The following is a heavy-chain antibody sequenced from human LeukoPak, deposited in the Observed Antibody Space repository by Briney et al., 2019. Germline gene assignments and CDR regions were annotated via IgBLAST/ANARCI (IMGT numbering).Heavy chain of an antibody. D-gene: IGHD6-19*01. Sequence: SETLSLTCAVYGGAFSGYYWSWIRQPPGKGLEWIGEINHGGSTNSNPSLKSRVAISADMSKKQISLKLTSVTGADTAVYYCAGERGEEYSSGWYKTNFFDNWGQGIRVTVSS. CDR1: GGAFSGYY. V-gene: IGHV4-34*01. CDR3: AGERGEEYSSGWYKTNFFDN. J-gene: IGHJ4*02. CDR2: INHGGST.